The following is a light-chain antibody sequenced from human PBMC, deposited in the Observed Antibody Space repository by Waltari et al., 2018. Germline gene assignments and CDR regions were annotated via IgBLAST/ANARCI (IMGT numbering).Light chain of an antibody. Sequence: EVVLTQSPGTLSSPPGETVPLSCRASHNVNNNYLAWYQQRPGQSPRLLVYSISNRAPGIRGRFWGSGSGTDFTLTISGLEPENFEVYYCQQYGNAPITFGQGTR. CDR1: HNVNNNY. CDR3: QQYGNAPIT. V-gene: IGKV3-20*01. J-gene: IGKJ5*01. CDR2: SIS.